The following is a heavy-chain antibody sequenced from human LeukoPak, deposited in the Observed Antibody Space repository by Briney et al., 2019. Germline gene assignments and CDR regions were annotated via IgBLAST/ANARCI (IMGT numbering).Heavy chain of an antibody. Sequence: PSETLSLTCTVSGGSVSSNSYYWRWLRQPPGKGLEWIGFIDCTESANYNPSLKSQVTISLDTSKNQFSVEVMSVVGADTSVYYCARIPVAKTFDYWGQGTLVTVSS. D-gene: IGHD6-19*01. J-gene: IGHJ4*02. CDR3: ARIPVAKTFDY. CDR1: GGSVSSNSYY. CDR2: IDCTESA. V-gene: IGHV4-61*01.